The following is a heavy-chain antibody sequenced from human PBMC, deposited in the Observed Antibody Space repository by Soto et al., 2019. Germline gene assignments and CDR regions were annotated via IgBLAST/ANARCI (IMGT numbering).Heavy chain of an antibody. Sequence: LSITWTSSSGSLSSYYWSLMRQPPGKGLEWIGYIYYSGSTHYNPSLKSRVSISVDTSKNQFSLKLSSVTAADTAVYYCARDASGSSAPDYWGQGTMVTVSS. D-gene: IGHD6-6*01. CDR3: ARDASGSSAPDY. J-gene: IGHJ4*02. CDR1: SGSLSSYY. CDR2: IYYSGST. V-gene: IGHV4-59*01.